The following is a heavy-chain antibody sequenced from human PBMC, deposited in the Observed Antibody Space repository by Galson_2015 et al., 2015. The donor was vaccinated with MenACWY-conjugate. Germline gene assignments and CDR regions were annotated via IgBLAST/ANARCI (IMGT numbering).Heavy chain of an antibody. CDR3: ARDIVTTLNPIEYSYHAMDV. CDR1: GGTFSSSS. J-gene: IGHJ6*02. CDR2: NIPILGLT. Sequence: SVKVSCKASGGTFSSSSLNWVRQAPGQGLEWMGRNIPILGLTNYAQKFLGRVTITADKSTNTAYMGLSSLRSEDTAVYHCARDIVTTLNPIEYSYHAMDVWGQGTTVTVSS. V-gene: IGHV1-69*04. D-gene: IGHD5-12*01.